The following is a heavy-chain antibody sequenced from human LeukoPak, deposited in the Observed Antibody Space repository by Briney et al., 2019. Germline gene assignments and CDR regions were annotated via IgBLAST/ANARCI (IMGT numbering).Heavy chain of an antibody. Sequence: PGGSLRLSCTASGFTFTNYAMSWVRQAPGKGLEWVANIKQDGSEKYYVDSVKGRFTISRDNAKNSLYLQMNSLRAEDTAVYYCARDAAVQQLGYYYYYMDVWGKGTTVTVSS. D-gene: IGHD6-13*01. CDR3: ARDAAVQQLGYYYYYMDV. V-gene: IGHV3-7*01. CDR1: GFTFTNYA. CDR2: IKQDGSEK. J-gene: IGHJ6*03.